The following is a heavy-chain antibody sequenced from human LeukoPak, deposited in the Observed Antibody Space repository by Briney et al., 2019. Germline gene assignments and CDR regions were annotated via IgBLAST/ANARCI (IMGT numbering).Heavy chain of an antibody. Sequence: SETLSLTCTVSGGSISSYYWSWIRQPPGKGLEWIGYIYYSGSTNYNPSLKSRVTISVDTSKNQFSLKLSSVTAADTAVYYCARARDPQKSNYDILTGQGGPGAFDIWGQGTMVTVSS. J-gene: IGHJ3*02. CDR1: GGSISSYY. V-gene: IGHV4-59*01. D-gene: IGHD3-9*01. CDR3: ARARDPQKSNYDILTGQGGPGAFDI. CDR2: IYYSGST.